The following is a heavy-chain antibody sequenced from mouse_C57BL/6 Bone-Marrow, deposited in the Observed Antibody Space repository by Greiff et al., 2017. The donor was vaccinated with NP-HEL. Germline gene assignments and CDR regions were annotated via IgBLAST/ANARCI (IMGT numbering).Heavy chain of an antibody. Sequence: QVQLQQSGSELRSPGSSVKLSCKDFDSEVFPIAYMSWVRQKPGHGFEWIGGILPSIGRTIYGEKFEDKATLDADTLSNTAYLELNSLTSEDSAIYYCARRLYYGNYDGGYFDVWGTGTTVTVSS. J-gene: IGHJ1*03. V-gene: IGHV15-2*01. CDR1: DSEVFPIAY. D-gene: IGHD2-1*01. CDR3: ARRLYYGNYDGGYFDV. CDR2: ILPSIGRT.